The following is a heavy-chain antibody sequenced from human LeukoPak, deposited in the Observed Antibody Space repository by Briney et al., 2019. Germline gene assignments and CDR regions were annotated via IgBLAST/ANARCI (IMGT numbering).Heavy chain of an antibody. CDR3: AREGRDDYNTGVNFDY. D-gene: IGHD5-24*01. CDR1: GGSINSGAYY. V-gene: IGHV4-61*02. J-gene: IGHJ4*02. CDR2: MYTSGST. Sequence: SETLSLTCTVSGGSINSGAYYWSWIRQPAGKGLEWIGRMYTSGSTNYNPSLKSRVTISRDTSKNQFSLKLRSVTAADTAVYYCAREGRDDYNTGVNFDYWGQGTLVTVSS.